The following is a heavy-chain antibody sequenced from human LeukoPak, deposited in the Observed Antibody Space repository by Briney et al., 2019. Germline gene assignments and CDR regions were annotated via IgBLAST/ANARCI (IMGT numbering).Heavy chain of an antibody. CDR2: IIPIFGTA. D-gene: IGHD6-19*01. CDR3: ASPSPSSGWNYFDY. Sequence: GASVKVSCKASGYTLTSYGISWVRQAPGQGLEWMGGIIPIFGTANYAQKFQGRVTITADKSTSTAYMELSSLRSEDTAVYYCASPSPSSGWNYFDYWGQGTLVTVSS. V-gene: IGHV1-69*06. J-gene: IGHJ4*02. CDR1: GYTLTSYG.